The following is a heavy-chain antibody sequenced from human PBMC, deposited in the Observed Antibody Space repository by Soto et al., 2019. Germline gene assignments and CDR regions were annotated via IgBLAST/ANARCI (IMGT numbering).Heavy chain of an antibody. CDR2: IYYSGST. CDR3: ARHTYYYGSGSYYDINYYYYMDV. CDR1: GGSISSYY. V-gene: IGHV4-59*08. D-gene: IGHD3-10*01. J-gene: IGHJ6*03. Sequence: SETLSLTCTVSGGSISSYYWSWIRQPPGKGLEWIGYIYYSGSTNYNPSLKSRVTISVDTSKNQFSLKLSSVTAADTAVYYCARHTYYYGSGSYYDINYYYYMDVWGKGTTVTVSS.